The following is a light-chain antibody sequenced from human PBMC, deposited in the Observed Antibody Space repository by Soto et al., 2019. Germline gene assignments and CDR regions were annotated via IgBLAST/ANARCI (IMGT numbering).Light chain of an antibody. CDR1: SSDVGGYNY. CDR2: DVS. J-gene: IGLJ2*01. V-gene: IGLV2-14*01. Sequence: QSALTQPASVSGSPGQSITISCTGTSSDVGGYNYVSWYQQHPGIAPKLMIYDVSNRPSGVSNRFSGSKSGNTASLTISGLQAEDEADYYCSSYTSSSTQGVFGGGTKLTVL. CDR3: SSYTSSSTQGV.